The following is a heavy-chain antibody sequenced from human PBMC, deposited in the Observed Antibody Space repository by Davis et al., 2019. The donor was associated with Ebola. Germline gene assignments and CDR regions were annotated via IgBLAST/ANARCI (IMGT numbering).Heavy chain of an antibody. CDR3: ARDKSRSSGYRFYYYGMDV. J-gene: IGHJ6*02. V-gene: IGHV4-59*01. Sequence: MPSETLSLTCTVSGGSISSYYWSWIRQPPGKGLEWIGYIYYSGSTNYNPSLKSRVTISVDTSKNQFSLKLSSVTAADTAVYYCARDKSRSSGYRFYYYGMDVWGQGTTVTVSS. CDR2: IYYSGST. D-gene: IGHD3-22*01. CDR1: GGSISSYY.